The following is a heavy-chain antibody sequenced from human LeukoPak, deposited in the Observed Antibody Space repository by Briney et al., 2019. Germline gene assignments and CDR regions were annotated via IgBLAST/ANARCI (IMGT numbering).Heavy chain of an antibody. CDR3: ARSRVAYYYDSSGRIVDWYFDL. CDR2: IGTAGDT. J-gene: IGHJ2*01. D-gene: IGHD3-22*01. V-gene: IGHV3-13*01. Sequence: PGGSLRLSCAASGFTFSSYDMHWVRQATGKGLEWVSAIGTAGDTYYPGSVKGRFTISRENAKNSLYLQMNSLRAEDTAVYYCARSRVAYYYDSSGRIVDWYFDLWGRGTLVTVSS. CDR1: GFTFSSYD.